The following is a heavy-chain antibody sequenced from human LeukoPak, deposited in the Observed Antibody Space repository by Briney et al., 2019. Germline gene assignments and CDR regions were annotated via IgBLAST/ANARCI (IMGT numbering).Heavy chain of an antibody. CDR1: GGSISSYY. D-gene: IGHD3-16*02. CDR3: ARGVITFGGVIERFGY. J-gene: IGHJ4*02. CDR2: IYYSGST. Sequence: PSETLSLTCTVSGGSISSYYWSWILQPPGKGLEWIGYIYYSGSTNYNPSLKSRVTISVDTSKNQFSLKLSSVTAADTAVYYCARGVITFGGVIERFGYWGQGTLVTVSS. V-gene: IGHV4-59*01.